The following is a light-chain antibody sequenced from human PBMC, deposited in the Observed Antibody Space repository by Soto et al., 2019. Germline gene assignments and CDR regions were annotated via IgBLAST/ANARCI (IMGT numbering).Light chain of an antibody. CDR3: QQYDNLPPYT. Sequence: DIPMTQSPSSLSASVGDRVTITCQASQDISNYLNWYQQKPGKAPKLLIYDASNLETGVPSRFSGSGSGTDFTFTISSLQPEDIATYYCQQYDNLPPYTFCQGTKLEIK. J-gene: IGKJ2*01. V-gene: IGKV1-33*01. CDR2: DAS. CDR1: QDISNY.